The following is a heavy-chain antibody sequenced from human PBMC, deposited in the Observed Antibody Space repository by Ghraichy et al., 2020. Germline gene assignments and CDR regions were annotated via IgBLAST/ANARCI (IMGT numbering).Heavy chain of an antibody. CDR2: INPNSGGT. V-gene: IGHV1-2*02. J-gene: IGHJ5*02. D-gene: IGHD3-10*01. Sequence: MGWINPNSGGTNYAQKFQGRVTMTRDTSISTAYMELSRLRSDDTAVFYCARSSYASGIYWFDPWGQGT. CDR3: ARSSYASGIYWFDP.